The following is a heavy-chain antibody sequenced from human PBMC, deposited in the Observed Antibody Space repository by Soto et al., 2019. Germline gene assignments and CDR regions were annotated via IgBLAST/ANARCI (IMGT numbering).Heavy chain of an antibody. CDR3: ARLGVVSYYYGMDV. V-gene: IGHV4-39*01. Sequence: ETLSLTCTVSGGSIGSSSYYWGWIRQPPGKGLDWIGSIYYSGSTYYNASLKTRVTISLDTPKNQFSLKLSSVTAADTAVYYCARLGVVSYYYGMDVWGQGTTVTVSS. CDR2: IYYSGST. D-gene: IGHD2-21*01. J-gene: IGHJ6*02. CDR1: GGSIGSSSYY.